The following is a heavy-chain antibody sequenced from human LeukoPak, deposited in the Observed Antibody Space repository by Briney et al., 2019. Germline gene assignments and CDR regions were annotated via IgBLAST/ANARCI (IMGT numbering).Heavy chain of an antibody. CDR3: ARRMKGDYINYLYGMDV. D-gene: IGHD4-17*01. CDR2: IYPGDSDT. CDR1: GYSFTSYW. J-gene: IGHJ6*04. Sequence: NHGESLKISCKGSGYSFTSYWIGWVRQMPGKGLEWMGIIYPGDSDTRYSPSFQGQDTISADKSISTAYLQWSSLKASDSATYYCARRMKGDYINYLYGMDVWGKGTTVTVSS. V-gene: IGHV5-51*01.